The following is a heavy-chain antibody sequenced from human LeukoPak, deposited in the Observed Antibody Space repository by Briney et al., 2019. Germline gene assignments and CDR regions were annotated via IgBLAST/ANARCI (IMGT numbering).Heavy chain of an antibody. Sequence: SETLSLTCTVSGGSISSSSYYWGWIRQPPGKGLEWIGSIYYSGSTYYNPSLKSRVTISVDTSKNQFSLKLSSVTAADTAVYYCARSVGTSNLYYYYGMDVGGQGTTVTVSS. CDR2: IYYSGST. J-gene: IGHJ6*02. D-gene: IGHD1-1*01. V-gene: IGHV4-39*01. CDR1: GGSISSSSYY. CDR3: ARSVGTSNLYYYYGMDV.